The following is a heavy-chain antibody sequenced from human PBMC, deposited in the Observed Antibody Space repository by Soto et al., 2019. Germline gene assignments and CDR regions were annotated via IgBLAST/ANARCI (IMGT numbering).Heavy chain of an antibody. CDR1: GYTFTSYY. CDR3: AIQYEPRPPYYGRAV. D-gene: IGHD3-16*01. CDR2: INPSGGST. V-gene: IGHV1-46*01. J-gene: IGHJ6*01. Sequence: QVQLVQSGAEVKKPGASVKVSCKASGYTFTSYYMHWVRQAPGQGLEWMGIINPSGGSTSYAQKFQGRVTMTRDTSTSTAYRERSSLGSEDTALYYCAIQYEPRPPYYGRAVGGQGPRSPSPQ.